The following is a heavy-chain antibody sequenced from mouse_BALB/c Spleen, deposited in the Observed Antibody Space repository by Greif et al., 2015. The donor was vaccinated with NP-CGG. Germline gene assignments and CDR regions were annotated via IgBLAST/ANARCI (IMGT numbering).Heavy chain of an antibody. V-gene: IGHV2-9*02. J-gene: IGHJ2*01. CDR1: GFSLTSHG. CDR3: ASGGGTYYFDY. CDR2: IWAGGST. D-gene: IGHD4-1*01. Sequence: QVQLQQPGPGLVAPSQSLSITCTVSGFSLTSHGVHWVRQPPGKGLEWLGVIWAGGSTNYNSALMSRLSISKDNSKSQVFLKMNSLQTDDTAMYYCASGGGTYYFDYWGQGTTLTVSS.